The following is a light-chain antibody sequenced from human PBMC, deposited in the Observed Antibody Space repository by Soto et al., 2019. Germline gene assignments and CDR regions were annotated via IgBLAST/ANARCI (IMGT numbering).Light chain of an antibody. J-gene: IGKJ4*01. CDR3: QQYGSSPKLT. CDR2: GAS. Sequence: EIVLTQSPGTPSLSPGERATLSCRASQSVSSSYLAWYQQKPGQAPRLLIYGASSRATGIPDRFSSSGSGTDFTLTISRLEPEDFAVYYCQQYGSSPKLTFGGGTKVDIK. V-gene: IGKV3-20*01. CDR1: QSVSSSY.